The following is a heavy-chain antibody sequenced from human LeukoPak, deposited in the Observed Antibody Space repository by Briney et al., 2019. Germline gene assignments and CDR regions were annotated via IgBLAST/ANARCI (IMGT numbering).Heavy chain of an antibody. V-gene: IGHV3-15*01. CDR1: GSTFSNAW. Sequence: GGSLRLSCAASGSTFSNAWMSWVRQAPGKGLEWVGRIKSKTDGGTTDYAAPVEGRFTISRDDSKNTLYLQMNSLKTEDTAVYYCTTSIMITFGGVIVRRLFDYWGQGTLVTVSS. CDR3: TTSIMITFGGVIVRRLFDY. D-gene: IGHD3-16*02. CDR2: IKSKTDGGTT. J-gene: IGHJ4*02.